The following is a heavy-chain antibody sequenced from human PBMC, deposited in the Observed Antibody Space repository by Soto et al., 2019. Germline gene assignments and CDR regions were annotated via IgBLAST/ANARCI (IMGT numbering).Heavy chain of an antibody. CDR2: ISGSGGST. V-gene: IGHV3-23*01. J-gene: IGHJ4*02. Sequence: GGSLRLSCAASGFTFSSYAMSWVRQAPGKGLEWVSAISGSGGSTYYADSVKGRFTISRDNYKNTLYLQMNSLRAEDTAVYYCAKGETYYYDSSGYYYVPYFDYWGQGTLVTVSS. CDR3: AKGETYYYDSSGYYYVPYFDY. D-gene: IGHD3-22*01. CDR1: GFTFSSYA.